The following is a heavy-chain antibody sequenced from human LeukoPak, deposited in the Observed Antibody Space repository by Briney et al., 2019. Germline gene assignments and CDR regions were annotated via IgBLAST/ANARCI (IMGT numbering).Heavy chain of an antibody. CDR3: AKSVRARGSYFFDY. CDR1: GFTFSSYG. D-gene: IGHD1-26*01. J-gene: IGHJ4*02. V-gene: IGHV3-23*01. Sequence: GGSLRLSCAASGFTFSSYGMSWVRQAPGKGLEWVSAISGSGGSTYYADSVKGRFTISRDNSKNTLYLQMNSLRAEDTAVYYCAKSVRARGSYFFDYWGQGTLVTVSS. CDR2: ISGSGGST.